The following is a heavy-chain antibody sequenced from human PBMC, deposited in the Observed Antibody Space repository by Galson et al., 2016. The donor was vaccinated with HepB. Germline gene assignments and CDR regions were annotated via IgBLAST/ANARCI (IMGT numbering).Heavy chain of an antibody. D-gene: IGHD5-24*01. V-gene: IGHV3-48*02. CDR1: GFTFSSYS. Sequence: SLRLSCAASGFTFSSYSMNWVRQAPGQGLEWVSYISRSRSTIYYAGSLKGRFTISGDNAKNSLYLQMNSLRDEDTAVYYCARDGPGWVMATITILVYYYGMDVWGQGTTVTVSS. CDR2: ISRSRSTI. CDR3: ARDGPGWVMATITILVYYYGMDV. J-gene: IGHJ6*02.